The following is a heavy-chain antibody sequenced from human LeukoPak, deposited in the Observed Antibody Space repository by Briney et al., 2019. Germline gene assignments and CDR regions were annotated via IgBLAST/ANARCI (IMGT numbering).Heavy chain of an antibody. Sequence: GGSLRLSCAASGFTFSSYWMHWVRQGPGKGLVWVSRIKTDGSSTSYADSAKGRFTISRDNAKNTLYLQVNSLRAEDTAVYYCARAYDRNYDAFDIWGQGTMVTVSS. J-gene: IGHJ3*02. CDR3: ARAYDRNYDAFDI. CDR2: IKTDGSST. CDR1: GFTFSSYW. D-gene: IGHD1-14*01. V-gene: IGHV3-74*01.